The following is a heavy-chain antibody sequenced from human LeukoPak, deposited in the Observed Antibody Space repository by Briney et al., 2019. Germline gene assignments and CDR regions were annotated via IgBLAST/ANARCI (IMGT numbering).Heavy chain of an antibody. V-gene: IGHV4-39*01. J-gene: IGHJ4*02. Sequence: SETMSLTCTVSGGSISSSSYYWGWIRQPPGKGLEWIGSIYYSGSTYYNPSLKSRVTISVDTSKNQFSLKLSSVTAADTAVYYCARTGYSSSWYPDNYVDYWGRGTLVTVSS. CDR1: GGSISSSSYY. D-gene: IGHD6-13*01. CDR2: IYYSGST. CDR3: ARTGYSSSWYPDNYVDY.